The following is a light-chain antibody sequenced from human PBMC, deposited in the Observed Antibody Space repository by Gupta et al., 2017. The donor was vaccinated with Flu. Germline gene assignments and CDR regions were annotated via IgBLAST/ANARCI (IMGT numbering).Light chain of an antibody. Sequence: QSVLTQPPSVSGAPGQRVTISCTGSSSNIGAGYDVHWYQQLPGTAPKLLIYGNSNRLSGVPARFSGSKSGTSASLAITGLQAEEEADYYCQSYDSSLSGSNVFGTGTKVTVL. CDR1: SSNIGAGYD. V-gene: IGLV1-40*01. CDR3: QSYDSSLSGSNV. J-gene: IGLJ1*01. CDR2: GNS.